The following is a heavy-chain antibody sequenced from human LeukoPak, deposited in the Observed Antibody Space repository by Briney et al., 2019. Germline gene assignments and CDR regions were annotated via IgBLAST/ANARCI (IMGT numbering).Heavy chain of an antibody. Sequence: GGSLRLSCAASGFTFSSYGMHWVRRAPGKGLEWVAFIRYDGSNKYYADSVKGRFTISRGNAKNSLYLQMNSLRAEDTAVYYCASNGGWELPWYYYMDVWGKGTTVTVSS. CDR3: ASNGGWELPWYYYMDV. V-gene: IGHV3-30*02. D-gene: IGHD1-26*01. J-gene: IGHJ6*03. CDR2: IRYDGSNK. CDR1: GFTFSSYG.